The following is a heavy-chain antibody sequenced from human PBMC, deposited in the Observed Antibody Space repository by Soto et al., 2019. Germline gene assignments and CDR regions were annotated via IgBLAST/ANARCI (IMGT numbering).Heavy chain of an antibody. D-gene: IGHD6-6*01. CDR1: GDSVNSNSYY. J-gene: IGHJ6*02. CDR2: IYFTGST. CDR3: ARDRRVIAPRAGQLVRGLDV. Sequence: PSETLSLTCSASGDSVNSNSYYWTWIRQPPGKGLEWIGYIYFTGSTNYNPSLKSRLTMSLDTSNNQFSLTLSSVTAADTAVYYCARDRRVIAPRAGQLVRGLDVWGQGTTVTVSS. V-gene: IGHV4-61*01.